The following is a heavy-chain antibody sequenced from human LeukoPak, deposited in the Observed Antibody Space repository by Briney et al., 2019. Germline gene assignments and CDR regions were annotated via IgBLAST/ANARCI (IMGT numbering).Heavy chain of an antibody. D-gene: IGHD4-17*01. CDR2: IIPIFGTA. CDR1: GGTFSSYA. CDR3: ARDAHDYGDYVPEY. V-gene: IGHV1-69*06. Sequence: SVKVSCKASGGTFSSYAISWVRQAPGQGLEWMGGIIPIFGTANYAQKFQGRVTITADKSTSTAYMEPSSLRSEDTAVYYCARDAHDYGDYVPEYWGQGTLVTVSS. J-gene: IGHJ4*02.